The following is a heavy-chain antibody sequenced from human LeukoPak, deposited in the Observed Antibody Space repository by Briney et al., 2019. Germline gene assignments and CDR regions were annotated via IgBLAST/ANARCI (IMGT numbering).Heavy chain of an antibody. J-gene: IGHJ4*02. V-gene: IGHV3-23*01. CDR2: IAADGGST. CDR1: GFTFRSYA. Sequence: GGSLRLSCAVSGFTFRSYAMNWVRQAPGKGLEWVAAIAADGGSTHYTTSVKGRFTISRDNSKNTLYLQMNSLRDEDTAVYYCAKDSHWILFDDWGQGTLVTVSS. CDR3: AKDSHWILFDD. D-gene: IGHD2-2*03.